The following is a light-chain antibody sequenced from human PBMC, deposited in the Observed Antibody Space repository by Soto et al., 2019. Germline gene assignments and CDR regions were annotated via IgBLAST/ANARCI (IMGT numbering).Light chain of an antibody. CDR1: QSVSSY. CDR3: HQRSNWPPLT. Sequence: EIEMTHSPATLSLSPCERATLSWSASQSVSSYLAWYQQTPGQAPRLLIYDASNRATGIPARFSGSGSGTDVTLTISSLEPEDFAVYYCHQRSNWPPLTFGGGTKVDIK. CDR2: DAS. V-gene: IGKV3-11*01. J-gene: IGKJ4*01.